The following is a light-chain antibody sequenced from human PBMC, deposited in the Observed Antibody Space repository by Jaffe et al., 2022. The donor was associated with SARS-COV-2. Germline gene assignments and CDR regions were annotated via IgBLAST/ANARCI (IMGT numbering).Light chain of an antibody. V-gene: IGLV2-11*01. CDR3: CSYEGNYRNYV. J-gene: IGLJ1*01. Sequence: QSALTQPRSVSGSPGQSVTISCTGTSSDVGGYNYVSWYQQYPGKAPKLMIYDVTKRPSGVPDRFSGSKSDNTASLTISGLQAEDEADYYCCSYEGNYRNYVFGTGTKVTVL. CDR2: DVT. CDR1: SSDVGGYNY.